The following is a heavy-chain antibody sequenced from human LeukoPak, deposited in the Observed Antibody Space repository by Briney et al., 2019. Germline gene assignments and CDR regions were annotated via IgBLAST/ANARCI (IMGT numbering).Heavy chain of an antibody. CDR2: ISSSSSYI. J-gene: IGHJ4*02. CDR1: GFTFSSYS. Sequence: GGSLRLSCAASGFTFSSYSMNWVRQAPGKGLEWVSSISSSSSYIYYADSVKGRFTISRDNAKNSLYLQMNSLRAEDTAVYYCARDRDSYGYLGQDFDYWGQGTLVTVSS. V-gene: IGHV3-21*01. CDR3: ARDRDSYGYLGQDFDY. D-gene: IGHD5-18*01.